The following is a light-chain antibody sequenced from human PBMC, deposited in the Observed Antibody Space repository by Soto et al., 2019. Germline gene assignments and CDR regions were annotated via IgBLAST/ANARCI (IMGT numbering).Light chain of an antibody. CDR3: QQRSDWPLT. CDR2: DAP. J-gene: IGKJ4*01. V-gene: IGKV3-11*01. CDR1: QSLSSY. Sequence: EIVLTQSPATLSLSPGERATLSCRASQSLSSYLAWYQQKRGQAPRLLIYDAPKRATGIPARFSGSGSGTDFTLSISSLEPEDFAVYYCQQRSDWPLTFGGGTKVEIK.